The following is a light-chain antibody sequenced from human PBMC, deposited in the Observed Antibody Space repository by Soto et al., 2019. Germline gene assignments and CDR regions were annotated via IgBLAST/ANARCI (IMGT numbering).Light chain of an antibody. J-gene: IGLJ2*01. V-gene: IGLV1-40*01. CDR3: QSSDSSLTAHVV. CDR1: SSNIGAGYD. Sequence: QSLLTQPPSVSGAPGQRVTISCTGSSSNIGAGYDVHWYQHLPGAAPKLLIYGNNNRPSGVPDRFSGSKSGASASLAITGLQAEDEADYYCQSSDSSLTAHVVFGGGTKLTVL. CDR2: GNN.